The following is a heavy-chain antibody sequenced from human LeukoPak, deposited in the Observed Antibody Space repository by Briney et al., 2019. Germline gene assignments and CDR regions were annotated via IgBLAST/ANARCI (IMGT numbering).Heavy chain of an antibody. Sequence: SVKVSCKASGGTFSSYALNWVRQAPGQGLEWMGEIIPMYDKTNYAQKFHGRVTITADKSTSTAYMELTSLRSDDTAVYYCARDRDYYYGSGSYFYYWGQGTPVTVSS. CDR3: ARDRDYYYGSGSYFYY. CDR1: GGTFSSYA. V-gene: IGHV1-69*06. CDR2: IIPMYDKT. J-gene: IGHJ4*02. D-gene: IGHD3-10*01.